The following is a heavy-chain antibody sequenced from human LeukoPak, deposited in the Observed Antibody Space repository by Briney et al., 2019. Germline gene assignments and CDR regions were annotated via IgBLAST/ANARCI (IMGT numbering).Heavy chain of an antibody. CDR2: ISHGGST. J-gene: IGHJ4*02. CDR3: ARHADVPSAIGYFDY. V-gene: IGHV4-38-2*01. Sequence: PSETLSLTCVVSDYSISSGYYWGWIRQSPGKGLEWIGSISHGGSTHYNASLKGRVTISLETSKNQFSLNLRSVTAADTAVYYCARHADVPSAIGYFDYWGQGTLVTVSS. CDR1: DYSISSGYY. D-gene: IGHD2-2*01.